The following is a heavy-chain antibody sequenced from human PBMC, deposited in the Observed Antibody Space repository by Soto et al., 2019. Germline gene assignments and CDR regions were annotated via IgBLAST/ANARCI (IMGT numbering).Heavy chain of an antibody. Sequence: GGSLRLSCAASGFTFSTYAMSWVRQGPGKGLEWVSGISGSGDNTYYADSVKGRFTISRDNSKNTLYLQMNSLRAEDTAVYYCAVRRIGSYFGSWGQGTLVTVSS. CDR2: ISGSGDNT. J-gene: IGHJ4*02. CDR3: AVRRIGSYFGS. D-gene: IGHD3-10*01. CDR1: GFTFSTYA. V-gene: IGHV3-23*01.